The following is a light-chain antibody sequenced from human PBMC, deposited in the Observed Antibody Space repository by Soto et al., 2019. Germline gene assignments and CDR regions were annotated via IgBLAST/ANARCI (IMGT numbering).Light chain of an antibody. CDR1: QSLLHITGETF. CDR3: MQSTQLPPT. Sequence: DFVMTQTPLSLSVAPGQPSSISCKSSQSLLHITGETFLFCYLQKPGQSPQLLIYEVSTRISGVPERFSGSGSGTDFTLEISRVETDDVGIYYCMQSTQLPPTFGQGTRLEIK. V-gene: IGKV2D-29*02. CDR2: EVS. J-gene: IGKJ5*01.